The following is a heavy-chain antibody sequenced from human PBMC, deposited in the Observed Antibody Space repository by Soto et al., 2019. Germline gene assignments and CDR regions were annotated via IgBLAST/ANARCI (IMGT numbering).Heavy chain of an antibody. V-gene: IGHV1-69*13. Sequence: ASVKGSCKASGGAFSSYAISWVRQAPGQGLEWMGGIIPIFGTANYAQKFQGRVTITADESTSTAYMELSSLRSEDTAVYYCARDSGLRSSWYAFDYWGQGTLVTVSS. CDR2: IIPIFGTA. CDR1: GGAFSSYA. CDR3: ARDSGLRSSWYAFDY. D-gene: IGHD6-13*01. J-gene: IGHJ4*02.